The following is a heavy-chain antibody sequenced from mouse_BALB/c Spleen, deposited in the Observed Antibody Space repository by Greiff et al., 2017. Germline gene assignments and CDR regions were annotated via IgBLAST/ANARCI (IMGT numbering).Heavy chain of an antibody. Sequence: QVQLQHSGAELVRPGSSVKISCKASGYAFSSYWMNWVKQSPGQGLEWIGQIYPGDGDTNYNGKFKGKATLTADKSSSTAYMQLSSLTSEDSAVYFCARSGDYGLFAYWGQGTLGTVSA. J-gene: IGHJ3*01. CDR3: ARSGDYGLFAY. D-gene: IGHD1-1*01. CDR2: IYPGDGDT. CDR1: GYAFSSYW. V-gene: IGHV1-80*01.